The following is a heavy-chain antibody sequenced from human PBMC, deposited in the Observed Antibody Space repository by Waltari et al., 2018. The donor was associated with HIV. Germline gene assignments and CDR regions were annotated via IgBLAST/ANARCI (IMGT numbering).Heavy chain of an antibody. CDR2: SNPNTGGT. CDR3: ARGPRMWTVTTYGMDV. Sequence: QVQLVQSGAEVKKPGASVKVSCKDSGYTFPGYYTHWVRQAPGQGLEWMGWSNPNTGGTNYAQKFLGWVSMTRDTSISTAYMELSRLRSDDTAVYYCARGPRMWTVTTYGMDVWGQGTTVTV. D-gene: IGHD4-17*01. J-gene: IGHJ6*02. CDR1: GYTFPGYY. V-gene: IGHV1-2*04.